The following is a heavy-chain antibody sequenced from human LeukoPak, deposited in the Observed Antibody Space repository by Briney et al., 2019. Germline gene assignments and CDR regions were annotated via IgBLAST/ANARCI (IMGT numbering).Heavy chain of an antibody. Sequence: GGSLGLSCAASGFTLTNDFMTWVRQAPGKGLEWVGRIKSEIEGGTTDHAASVKGRFAISRDGSTNTLFLQMNSLRNEDTAVYYCALAWFGESRDGLDIWGRGSMVVVSS. CDR2: IKSEIEGGTT. J-gene: IGHJ3*02. CDR3: ALAWFGESRDGLDI. D-gene: IGHD3-10*01. V-gene: IGHV3-15*01. CDR1: GFTLTNDF.